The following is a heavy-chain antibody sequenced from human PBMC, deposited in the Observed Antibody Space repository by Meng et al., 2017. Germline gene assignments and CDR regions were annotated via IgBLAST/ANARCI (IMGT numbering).Heavy chain of an antibody. CDR2: IYHSGST. D-gene: IGHD2-15*01. V-gene: IGHV4-4*02. Sequence: QVQWQVSGPGLVKPSGTLSLTCAVSGGSISSSNGWSWVRQPPGKGLEWIGEIYHSGSTNYNPSLKNRVTISVDKSKNQFSLKLSSVTAADTAVYYCARVVAATTLFLDYWGQGTLVTVSS. CDR1: GGSISSSNG. J-gene: IGHJ4*02. CDR3: ARVVAATTLFLDY.